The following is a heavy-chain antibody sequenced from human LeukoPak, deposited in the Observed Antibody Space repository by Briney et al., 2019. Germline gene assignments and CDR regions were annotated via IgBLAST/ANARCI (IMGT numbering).Heavy chain of an antibody. D-gene: IGHD2-21*02. CDR3: ARDEGYCGGDCYSSGFDY. Sequence: SVKVSCKASGGTFSSYAISWVRQAPGQGLEWMGRIIPIFGTANYAQKFQGRVTITTDESTSTAYMELSSLRSEDTAVYYCARDEGYCGGDCYSSGFDYWGQGTLVSVSS. J-gene: IGHJ4*02. V-gene: IGHV1-69*05. CDR2: IIPIFGTA. CDR1: GGTFSSYA.